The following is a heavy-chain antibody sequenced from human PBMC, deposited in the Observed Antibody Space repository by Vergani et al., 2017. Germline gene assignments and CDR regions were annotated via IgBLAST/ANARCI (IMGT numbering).Heavy chain of an antibody. V-gene: IGHV3-30*03. CDR2: ISYDGSIK. Sequence: QVQLVESGGGVVQPGRSLRLSCAASGFTFSSYGMHWVRQAPGKGLEWVADISYDGSIKYYADSVKGRFTISRDNSKNTLYLQMNSLRAEDTAVYYCARVDTQVPATSHFYYMDVWGKGTTVVVSS. D-gene: IGHD6-25*01. CDR3: ARVDTQVPATSHFYYMDV. J-gene: IGHJ6*03. CDR1: GFTFSSYG.